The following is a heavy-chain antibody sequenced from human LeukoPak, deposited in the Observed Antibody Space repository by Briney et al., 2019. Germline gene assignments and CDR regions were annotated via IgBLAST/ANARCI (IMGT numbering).Heavy chain of an antibody. CDR1: GFTFRRFS. Sequence: PGGSLRLSCAASGFTFRRFSMNWVRQAPGKGLEWVSAISSSGTYTYYADSVKGRFTISRDNANNSLYLQMDSLRAEDTAVYYCAKDVRSDYFDSWGQGTLVTVSS. J-gene: IGHJ4*02. CDR2: ISSSGTYT. V-gene: IGHV3-21*01. CDR3: AKDVRSDYFDS.